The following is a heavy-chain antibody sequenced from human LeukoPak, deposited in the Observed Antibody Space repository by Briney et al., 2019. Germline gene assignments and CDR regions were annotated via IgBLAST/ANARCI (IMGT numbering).Heavy chain of an antibody. CDR3: ALSYYYDSSGSAWGR. V-gene: IGHV4-4*07. D-gene: IGHD3-22*01. J-gene: IGHJ4*02. CDR1: GGSISSYY. CDR2: IYTSGST. Sequence: PSETLSLTCTVSGGSISSYYWSWIRQPAGKGLEWIGRIYTSGSTNYNPSLKSRVTMSVDTSKNQFSLKLSSVTAADTAVYYCALSYYYDSSGSAWGRWGQGTLVTVSS.